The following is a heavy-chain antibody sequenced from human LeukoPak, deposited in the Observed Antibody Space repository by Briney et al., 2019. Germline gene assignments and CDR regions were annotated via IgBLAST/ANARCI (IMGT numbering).Heavy chain of an antibody. CDR1: GFTFREYG. J-gene: IGHJ4*02. CDR3: ARQGGIYAQFDI. D-gene: IGHD3-16*01. CDR2: IWHDGTFA. V-gene: IGHV3-33*01. Sequence: GGSRRFSCAASGFTFREYGMHWVRKAQGKGRGWGAVIWHDGTFAYYVDSVEGRFTVSRDNAKNTMFLQMNSLRVEDTAIYYCARQGGIYAQFDIWGQGTLITVSS.